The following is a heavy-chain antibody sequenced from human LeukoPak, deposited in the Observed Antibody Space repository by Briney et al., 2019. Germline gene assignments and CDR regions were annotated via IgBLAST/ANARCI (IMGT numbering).Heavy chain of an antibody. Sequence: GGSLRLSCTASGFTFSNAWMSWVRQAPGKGLEWVGRIKRKTDDGTTDYAIPVKGRFTISRDNAKNTLYLQMNSLRVEDTAVYYCVRDPFLSSDYWGQGTLVTVSS. D-gene: IGHD2/OR15-2a*01. V-gene: IGHV3-15*05. CDR2: IKRKTDDGTT. CDR1: GFTFSNAW. J-gene: IGHJ4*02. CDR3: VRDPFLSSDY.